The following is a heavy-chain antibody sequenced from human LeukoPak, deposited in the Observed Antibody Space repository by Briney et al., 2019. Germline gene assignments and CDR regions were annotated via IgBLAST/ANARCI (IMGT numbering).Heavy chain of an antibody. D-gene: IGHD6-13*01. CDR1: GFTFSSYA. CDR2: ISYDGSNK. V-gene: IGHV3-30-3*01. CDR3: AREEQQLFHLFDY. Sequence: GSLRLSCAASGFTFSSYAMHWVRQAPGKGLEWVAVISYDGSNKYYADSVKGRFTISRDNSKNTLYLQMKSLRAEDTAVYYCAREEQQLFHLFDYWGQGTLVTVSS. J-gene: IGHJ4*02.